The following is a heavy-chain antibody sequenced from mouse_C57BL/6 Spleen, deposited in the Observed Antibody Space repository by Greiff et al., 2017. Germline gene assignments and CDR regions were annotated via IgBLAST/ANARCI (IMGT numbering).Heavy chain of an antibody. CDR2: INPNYGTT. D-gene: IGHD1-1*02. J-gene: IGHJ1*03. V-gene: IGHV1-39*01. CDR3: SIRGNYWYFDV. Sequence: EVQLQQSGPELVKPGASVKLSCKASGYSFTDYNMNWVKQSNGTSLEWIGVINPNYGTTSYNQKFKGKATLTVDKSSSTAYLQLNILTSEDSAVYYCSIRGNYWYFDVWGTGTTVTVSS. CDR1: GYSFTDYN.